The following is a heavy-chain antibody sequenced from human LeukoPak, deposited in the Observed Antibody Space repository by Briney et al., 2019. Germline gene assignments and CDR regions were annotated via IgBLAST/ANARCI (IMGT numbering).Heavy chain of an antibody. V-gene: IGHV3-21*01. CDR2: ISSSSSYI. CDR3: ARGSLDFWSGGPNWFDP. CDR1: GFTFSSYS. Sequence: GGSLRLSCAASGFTFSSYSMNWVRQAPGKGLEWGSSISSSSSYIYYADSVKGRFTISRDNAKNSLYLQMNSLRAEDTAVYYCARGSLDFWSGGPNWFDPWGQGTLVTVSS. J-gene: IGHJ5*02. D-gene: IGHD3-3*01.